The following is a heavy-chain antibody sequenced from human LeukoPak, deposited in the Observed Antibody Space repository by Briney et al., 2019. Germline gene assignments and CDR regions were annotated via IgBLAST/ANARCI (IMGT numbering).Heavy chain of an antibody. J-gene: IGHJ4*02. CDR2: ISGSGGST. CDR3: AKASGSGSYFFDY. V-gene: IGHV3-23*01. CDR1: GFTLSTYA. Sequence: GGSLRLTCAASGFTLSTYAMIWVRQTPGKVLEWVSGISGSGGSTYYADSVKGRFTISRDNSKDTLYLQMNSLRVEDTALYYCAKASGSGSYFFDYWGQGTLVTVSS. D-gene: IGHD3-10*01.